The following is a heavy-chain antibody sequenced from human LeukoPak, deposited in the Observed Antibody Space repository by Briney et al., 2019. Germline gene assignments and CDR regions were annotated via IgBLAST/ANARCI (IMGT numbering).Heavy chain of an antibody. J-gene: IGHJ4*02. CDR2: ISYDESNK. V-gene: IGHV3-30*03. CDR3: ARGGAHSSSNCDY. D-gene: IGHD6-13*01. CDR1: GFTFSDYG. Sequence: PGGSLRLSCAASGFTFSDYGMHWVRQAPGKGLEWVTVISYDESNKYYGDSVKGRFTISRDNSKNTLYLQMNSLRVEDTAVYYCARGGAHSSSNCDYWGQGTLVTVSS.